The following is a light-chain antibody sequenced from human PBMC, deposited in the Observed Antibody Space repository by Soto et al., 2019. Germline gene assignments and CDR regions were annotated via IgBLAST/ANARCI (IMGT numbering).Light chain of an antibody. Sequence: EIMLKQSPGTLSLYTGERATLSCRASQSVTNYIAWYQQRPGQAPRLLIYDVSKRATGIPARFSGSGSGTDFTLTISSLEPEDFAVYYCQQRGTFGGGTKVDIK. V-gene: IGKV3-11*01. J-gene: IGKJ4*01. CDR3: QQRGT. CDR1: QSVTNY. CDR2: DVS.